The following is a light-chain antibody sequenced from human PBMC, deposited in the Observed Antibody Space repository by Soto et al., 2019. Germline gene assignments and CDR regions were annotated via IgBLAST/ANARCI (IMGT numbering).Light chain of an antibody. CDR1: SSDLGSYNL. CDR2: EGS. V-gene: IGLV2-23*01. J-gene: IGLJ1*01. Sequence: QSVLTQPASVSGSPGQSITLSCTGTSSDLGSYNLVSWYQQHPGKAPKLMIYEGSKRPSGVSYRFSGSESGNTASLTISGLQTEDEADYYCCSYAGSSTFVFGTGTKVTVL. CDR3: CSYAGSSTFV.